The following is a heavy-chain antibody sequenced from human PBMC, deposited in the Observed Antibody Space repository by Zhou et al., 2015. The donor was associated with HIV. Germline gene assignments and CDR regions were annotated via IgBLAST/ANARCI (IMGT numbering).Heavy chain of an antibody. D-gene: IGHD3-3*01. Sequence: QVQLVQSGAEVKKPGASVKVSCKASGYTFTSYDINWVRQATGQGLEWMGWMNPNSGNTGYAQKFQGRVTMTRNTSISTAYMELSSLRSEDTAVYYCARGPPAHITIFGVVLEGWFDPWGQGTLVTVSS. CDR1: GYTFTSYD. J-gene: IGHJ5*02. V-gene: IGHV1-8*01. CDR2: MNPNSGNT. CDR3: ARGPPAHITIFGVVLEGWFDP.